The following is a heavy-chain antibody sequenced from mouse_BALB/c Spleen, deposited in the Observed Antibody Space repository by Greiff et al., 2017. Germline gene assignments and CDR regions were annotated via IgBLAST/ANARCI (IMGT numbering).Heavy chain of an antibody. V-gene: IGHV5-6-3*01. CDR1: GFTFSSYG. D-gene: IGHD1-2*01. CDR3: ARDDYGPFAY. CDR2: INSNGGST. J-gene: IGHJ3*01. Sequence: EVKLMESGGGLVQPGGSLKLSCAASGFTFSSYGMSWVRQTPDKRLELVATINSNGGSTYYPDSVKGRFTISRDNAKNTLYLQMSSLKSEDTAMYYCARDDYGPFAYWGQGTLVTVSA.